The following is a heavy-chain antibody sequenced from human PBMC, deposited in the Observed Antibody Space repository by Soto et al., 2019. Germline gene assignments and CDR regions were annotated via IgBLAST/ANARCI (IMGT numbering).Heavy chain of an antibody. Sequence: LRLSCAASGFTFSTYGMHWVRQAPGQGLEWVAVISDDGRKTYYVDSVKGRFTISRDNPKNTLFLQMNSLRPEDTAVYYFVKHQRDCSGCSCYTFDYWGQGTPVTVSS. CDR2: ISDDGRKT. V-gene: IGHV3-30*18. CDR3: VKHQRDCSGCSCYTFDY. CDR1: GFTFSTYG. D-gene: IGHD2-15*01. J-gene: IGHJ4*02.